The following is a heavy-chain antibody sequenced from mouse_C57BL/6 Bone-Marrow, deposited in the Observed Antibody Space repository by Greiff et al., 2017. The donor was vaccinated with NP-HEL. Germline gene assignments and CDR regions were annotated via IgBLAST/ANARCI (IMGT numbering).Heavy chain of an antibody. CDR1: GYTFTNYW. CDR2: IYPGGGYT. CDR3: ARGLYDYDPYYFDY. J-gene: IGHJ2*01. Sequence: VQLQQSGAELVRPGPSVKMSCKASGYTFTNYWIGWAKQRPGHGLEWIGDIYPGGGYTNYNEKFKGKATLTADKSSSTAYMQFSSLTSEDSAIYDCARGLYDYDPYYFDYWGQGTTLTVSS. D-gene: IGHD2-4*01. V-gene: IGHV1-63*01.